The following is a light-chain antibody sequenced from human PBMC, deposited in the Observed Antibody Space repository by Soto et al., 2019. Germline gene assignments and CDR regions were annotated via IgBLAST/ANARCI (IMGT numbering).Light chain of an antibody. CDR3: QHHDHLPPFT. J-gene: IGKJ3*01. Sequence: DIQMTQSPASLTATVGDRVTITCQASHDISKYLSWYQQKPERAPKLLIYGASYLETGVPSRFSGSGYGTDFTYTISSLPLEDIATYYCQHHDHLPPFTFGPGTKVAI. CDR2: GAS. V-gene: IGKV1-33*01. CDR1: HDISKY.